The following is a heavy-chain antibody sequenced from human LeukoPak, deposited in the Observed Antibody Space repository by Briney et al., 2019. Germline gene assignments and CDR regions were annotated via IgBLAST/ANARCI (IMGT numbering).Heavy chain of an antibody. CDR3: AKALISSSWYLVDS. J-gene: IGHJ4*02. D-gene: IGHD6-13*01. Sequence: GGSLRLSCAVSGFSVTNNYMSWVRQAPGKGLEWVSGISASGGSTYYADSVKGRFTISRDNSKNTLYLQMNSLRVEGTAVYYCAKALISSSWYLVDSWGQGTLVTVSS. CDR1: GFSVTNNY. V-gene: IGHV3-23*01. CDR2: ISASGGST.